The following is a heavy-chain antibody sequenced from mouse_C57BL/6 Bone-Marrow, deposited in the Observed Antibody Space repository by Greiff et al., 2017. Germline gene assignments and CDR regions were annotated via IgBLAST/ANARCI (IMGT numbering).Heavy chain of an antibody. V-gene: IGHV5-6*01. D-gene: IGHD2-2*01. CDR2: ISRGGSYT. CDR1: GFTFSSYG. CDR3: ARGGGYPFAY. Sequence: EVQLVESGGDLVKPGGSLKLSCAASGFTFSSYGMSWVRQTPDKRLEWVATISRGGSYTYYPDSVKGRFTISRDNAKNTLYLQRSSLTSEDTAMYYCARGGGYPFAYWGQGTLVTVSA. J-gene: IGHJ3*01.